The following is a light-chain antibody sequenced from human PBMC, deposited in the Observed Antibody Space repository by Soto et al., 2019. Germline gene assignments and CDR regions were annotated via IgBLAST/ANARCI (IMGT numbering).Light chain of an antibody. J-gene: IGKJ1*01. Sequence: DIVVTQSPLSLPVTPGEPASISCRSSQSLLHSNGYNYLDWYLQKPGQSPQLLIYLGSNRASGVPDRFSGRGSGTDFTLKISRVEAEDVGLYYCMQALQAPLTFGQGTKVEI. V-gene: IGKV2-28*01. CDR3: MQALQAPLT. CDR2: LGS. CDR1: QSLLHSNGYNY.